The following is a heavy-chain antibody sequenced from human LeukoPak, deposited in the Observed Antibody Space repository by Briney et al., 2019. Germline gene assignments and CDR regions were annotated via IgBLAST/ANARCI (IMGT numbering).Heavy chain of an antibody. Sequence: GESLKISFKGSGYSFTNYWIGWVRQMPGKGLEWMGIIYPGDSDTRYSPSLQGQVTISADKSISTAYLQWSSLKASDTAIYFCARRTSANWFDPWGQGTLVTVSS. D-gene: IGHD1-7*01. V-gene: IGHV5-51*01. J-gene: IGHJ5*02. CDR3: ARRTSANWFDP. CDR2: IYPGDSDT. CDR1: GYSFTNYW.